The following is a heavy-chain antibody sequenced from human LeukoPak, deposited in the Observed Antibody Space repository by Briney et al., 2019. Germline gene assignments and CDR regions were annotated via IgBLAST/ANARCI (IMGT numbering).Heavy chain of an antibody. V-gene: IGHV4-38-2*02. CDR1: GYSISSGYY. Sequence: SETLSLTCTVSGYSISSGYYWGWIRQPPGKGLEWIGTIYHSGSTYYNPSLKSRVTISVDTSKNQFSLKLSSVTAADTAVYYCARKNYYDNSGYGLDPWGQVTLVSVSS. CDR2: IYHSGST. J-gene: IGHJ5*02. CDR3: ARKNYYDNSGYGLDP. D-gene: IGHD3-22*01.